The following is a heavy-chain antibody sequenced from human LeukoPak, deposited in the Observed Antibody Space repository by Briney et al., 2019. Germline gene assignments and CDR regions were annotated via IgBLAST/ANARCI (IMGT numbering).Heavy chain of an antibody. Sequence: GGSLRLSCAASGFTFSSYGMHWVRQAPGKGLERVAVIWYDGSNKYYADSVKGRFTISRDNSKNTLYLQMNSLRAEDTAVYYCARAKYYGSGSYRYYYYGMDVWGKGTTVTVSS. J-gene: IGHJ6*04. CDR2: IWYDGSNK. D-gene: IGHD3-10*01. CDR1: GFTFSSYG. V-gene: IGHV3-33*01. CDR3: ARAKYYGSGSYRYYYYGMDV.